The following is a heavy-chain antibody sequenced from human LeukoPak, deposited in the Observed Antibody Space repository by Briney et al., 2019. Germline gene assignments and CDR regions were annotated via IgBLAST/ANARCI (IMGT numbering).Heavy chain of an antibody. D-gene: IGHD1/OR15-1a*01. CDR1: GFTFSGYW. CDR2: IKGDGSDT. CDR3: ARDPRNKGFDP. J-gene: IGHJ5*02. Sequence: GGSLRLSCAASGFTFSGYWMHWARQSPGKSLVWVSCIKGDGSDTRYADSVKGRFTISRDNAKNTLYLQMNSLRVEDTAVYYCARDPRNKGFDPWGQGTLVTVSS. V-gene: IGHV3-74*01.